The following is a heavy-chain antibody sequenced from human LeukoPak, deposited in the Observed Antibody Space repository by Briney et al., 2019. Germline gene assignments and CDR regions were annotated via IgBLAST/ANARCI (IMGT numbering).Heavy chain of an antibody. J-gene: IGHJ4*02. CDR1: GFTFSSYW. V-gene: IGHV3-7*01. D-gene: IGHD6-19*01. Sequence: PGGSLRLSCAAYGFTFSSYWMSWVRQAPGKGLEWVANIKQDGSEKYYVDSVKGRFTISRDNAKNSLYLQMISQRAEDTTVYYCARVAVWIAVADFDYWGQGTLVTVSS. CDR3: ARVAVWIAVADFDY. CDR2: IKQDGSEK.